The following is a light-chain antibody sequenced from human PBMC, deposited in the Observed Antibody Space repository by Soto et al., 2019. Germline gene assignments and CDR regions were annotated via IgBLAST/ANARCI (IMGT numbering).Light chain of an antibody. CDR2: AAS. CDR1: QSISDY. V-gene: IGKV1-39*01. CDR3: EQSHSAPFT. J-gene: IGKJ3*01. Sequence: DIQMTQSPFSLSASLGDRVTITCRASQSISDYLNWYQQKPGKGPKLLIFAASSLQVGVPSRVSGSGSGTDFTLTISSLQPKDFATYFCEQSHSAPFTFGPGTTVDIK.